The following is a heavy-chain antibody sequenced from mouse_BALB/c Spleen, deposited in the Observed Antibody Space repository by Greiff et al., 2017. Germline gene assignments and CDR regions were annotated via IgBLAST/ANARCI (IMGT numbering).Heavy chain of an antibody. D-gene: IGHD1-1*02. Sequence: QVQLKQSGAELAKPGASVKMSCKASGYTFTSYWMHWVKQRPGQGLEWIGYINPSTGYTEYNQKFKDKATLTADKSSSTAYMQLSSLTSEDSAVYYCARFPYGYYAMDYWGQGTSVTVSS. CDR3: ARFPYGYYAMDY. V-gene: IGHV1-7*01. CDR2: INPSTGYT. CDR1: GYTFTSYW. J-gene: IGHJ4*01.